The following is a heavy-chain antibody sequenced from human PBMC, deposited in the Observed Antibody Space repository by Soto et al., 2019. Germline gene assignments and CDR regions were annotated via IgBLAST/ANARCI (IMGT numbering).Heavy chain of an antibody. CDR2: IKGNSDGATV. CDR1: GFAFSDAW. CDR3: TTNAY. Sequence: GRSVRLSCTASGFAFSDAWMTWVRQAPAKGMEWVGRIKGNSDGATVKYAAPVTGRFIMPSDDSKSLLYLHMNSPKTDHTAMYYCTTNAYWGQGTLVTVSS. J-gene: IGHJ4*02. V-gene: IGHV3-15*01.